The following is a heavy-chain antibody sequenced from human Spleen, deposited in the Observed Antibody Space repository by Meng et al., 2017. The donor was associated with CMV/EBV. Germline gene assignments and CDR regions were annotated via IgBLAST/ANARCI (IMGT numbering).Heavy chain of an antibody. CDR3: ASDLKTYYHDASGSSFDY. CDR1: GFPLDNYS. Sequence: GESLKISCAASGFPLDNYSMNWVRQAPGKGLEWVSSVSSNSNYIYYADSVKGRFTIPRDNAKNLVYLQMNSLRAEDTAVYYCASDLKTYYHDASGSSFDYWGPGTLVTVSS. CDR2: VSSNSNYI. V-gene: IGHV3-21*01. J-gene: IGHJ4*02. D-gene: IGHD3-22*01.